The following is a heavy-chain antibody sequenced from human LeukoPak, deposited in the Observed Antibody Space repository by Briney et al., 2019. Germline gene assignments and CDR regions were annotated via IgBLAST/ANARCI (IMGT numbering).Heavy chain of an antibody. CDR2: IYSGGTT. CDR3: AKNGDRGAYCSGGSCYPYYYYYMDV. V-gene: IGHV3-53*01. D-gene: IGHD2-15*01. J-gene: IGHJ6*03. CDR1: GFTVSRSY. Sequence: GGSLRLSCAASGFTVSRSYMIWARQAPGKGLEWVSVIYSGGTTYYADSVKGRFTISRDNSKNTLYLQMNSLSAEDTAVYYCAKNGDRGAYCSGGSCYPYYYYYMDVWGKGTTVTISS.